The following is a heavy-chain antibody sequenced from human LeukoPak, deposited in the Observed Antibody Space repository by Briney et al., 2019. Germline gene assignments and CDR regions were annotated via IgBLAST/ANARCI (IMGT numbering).Heavy chain of an antibody. J-gene: IGHJ2*01. CDR3: ARFPYSGYDYWYFDL. D-gene: IGHD5-12*01. Sequence: PSETLSLTCTVSGGSISSGGYFWTWLRQHPGKALEWIGYIYYSGSTYYNPSLKRRVTISVDTSKNQLSLKLSSVTAADTAVYYCARFPYSGYDYWYFDLWGRGTLVTVSS. CDR2: IYYSGST. V-gene: IGHV4-31*03. CDR1: GGSISSGGYF.